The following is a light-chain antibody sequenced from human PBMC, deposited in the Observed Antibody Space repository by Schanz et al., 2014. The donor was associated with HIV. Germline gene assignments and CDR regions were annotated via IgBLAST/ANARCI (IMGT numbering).Light chain of an antibody. CDR3: GSYSSGDSHWV. CDR1: SADIGSYNY. CDR2: EVI. V-gene: IGLV2-8*01. J-gene: IGLJ3*02. Sequence: QSALTQPASASGSPGRSVTFSCTGTSADIGSYNYVSWYQHHPGKAPKLMIYEVIKRPSGVPDRFSGSKSGNTASLTISGLQAEDEADYYCGSYSSGDSHWVFGGGTKLTVL.